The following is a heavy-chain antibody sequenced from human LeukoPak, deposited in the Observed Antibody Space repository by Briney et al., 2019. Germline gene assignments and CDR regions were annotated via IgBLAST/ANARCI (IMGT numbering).Heavy chain of an antibody. Sequence: PGRSLRLSCAASGFTFSSYAMHWVRQAPGKGLEWGAVISYDGSNKYYADSVKGRFTISRDNSKNTLYLQMNSLRAEDTAVYYCARAHCSSTSCYGDYWGQGTLVTVSS. V-gene: IGHV3-30-3*01. J-gene: IGHJ4*02. CDR3: ARAHCSSTSCYGDY. D-gene: IGHD2-2*01. CDR2: ISYDGSNK. CDR1: GFTFSSYA.